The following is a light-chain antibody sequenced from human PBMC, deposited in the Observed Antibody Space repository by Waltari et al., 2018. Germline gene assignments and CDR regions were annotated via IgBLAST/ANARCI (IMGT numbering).Light chain of an antibody. CDR2: WAS. J-gene: IGKJ3*01. V-gene: IGKV4-1*01. Sequence: DIAVTQSPDSLAVSLGERATINCKSSQSVLYRSSNKNFLAWYQQKPGQPPKLLIYWASTRESGVPDRFSGSGSGTDFTLTISNLQAEDVAVYYCQQYYSTIFTFGPGTKVDIK. CDR1: QSVLYRSSNKNF. CDR3: QQYYSTIFT.